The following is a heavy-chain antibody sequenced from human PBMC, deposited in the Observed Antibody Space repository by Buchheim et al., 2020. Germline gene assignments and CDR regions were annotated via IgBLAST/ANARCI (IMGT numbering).Heavy chain of an antibody. CDR1: GFTFGDHA. J-gene: IGHJ4*02. D-gene: IGHD4-17*01. CDR3: ARNDYGDFYYLDY. V-gene: IGHV3-30*03. CDR2: VSYDGNTK. Sequence: QVQLVESGGGVVQPGRSLRLSCTVSGFTFGDHAMHWVRQAPGKGLEWVAVVSYDGNTKYYADSVKGRFTFSRDNVKNTLYMQMKSLRGEDKAIYYWARNDYGDFYYLDYWGQGNL.